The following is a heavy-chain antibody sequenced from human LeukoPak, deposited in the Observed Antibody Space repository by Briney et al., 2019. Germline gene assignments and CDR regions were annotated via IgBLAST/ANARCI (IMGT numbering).Heavy chain of an antibody. CDR2: IYYSGST. V-gene: IGHV4-39*01. D-gene: IGHD5-18*01. J-gene: IGHJ4*02. Sequence: ESGPTLVNPTQTLTLTCTFSGFSLSTSGVGVGWIRQPPGKALEWIGSIYYSGSTYYNPSLKSRVTISVDTSKNQFSLKLSSVTAADTAVYYCARQFSYGFDVTLFDYWGQGTLVTVSS. CDR1: GFSLSTSGVG. CDR3: ARQFSYGFDVTLFDY.